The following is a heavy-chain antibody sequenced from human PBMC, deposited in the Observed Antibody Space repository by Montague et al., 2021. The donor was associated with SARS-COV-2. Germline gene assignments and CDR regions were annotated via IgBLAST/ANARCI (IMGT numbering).Heavy chain of an antibody. V-gene: IGHV4-59*08. CDR1: GVSINSRY. CDR3: ARQGGSNYGWFDP. D-gene: IGHD1-26*01. Sequence: SETLSLTCTVSGVSINSRYWSWIRQPPGKGLEWIGYYYSGSTKYNPSLKSRVTISVDTSKNQFSVKVTPVTAADTAVYYCARQGGSNYGWFDPWGQGTLVTVSS. J-gene: IGHJ5*02. CDR2: YYSGST.